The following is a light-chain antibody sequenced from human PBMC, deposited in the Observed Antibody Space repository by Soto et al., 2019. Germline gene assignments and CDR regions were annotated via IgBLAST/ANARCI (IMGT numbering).Light chain of an antibody. CDR3: QQYNNWLPIT. V-gene: IGKV3D-15*01. Sequence: EIVMTQSPATLSVSPGERATLSCRASQSVSSNLAWYQQKPGQAPRLLIYRASTRATGIPARFSGSGSGTEFTLTISSLQSEDFAVYYCQQYNNWLPITFGQGTRLEIK. CDR1: QSVSSN. CDR2: RAS. J-gene: IGKJ5*01.